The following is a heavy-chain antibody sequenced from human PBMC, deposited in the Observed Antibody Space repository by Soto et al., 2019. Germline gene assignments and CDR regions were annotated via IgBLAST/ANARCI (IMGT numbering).Heavy chain of an antibody. J-gene: IGHJ3*02. Sequence: GESLKISCKGSGYSFTSYWIGWVRQMPGKGLEWMGIIYPGDSDTRYSPSFQGQVTISVDKSISTAYLQWSSLKASDTAMYYCARGREYYYDSSGSDAFDIWGQGTMVSVSS. CDR3: ARGREYYYDSSGSDAFDI. V-gene: IGHV5-51*01. CDR2: IYPGDSDT. D-gene: IGHD3-22*01. CDR1: GYSFTSYW.